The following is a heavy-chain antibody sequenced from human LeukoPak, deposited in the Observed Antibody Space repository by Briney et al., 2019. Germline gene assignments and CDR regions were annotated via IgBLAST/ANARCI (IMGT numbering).Heavy chain of an antibody. V-gene: IGHV4-30-2*01. D-gene: IGHD3-10*01. Sequence: SETLSLTCTVSGGSISSGGYYWSWIRQPPGKGLEWIGYIYHSGSTYYNPSLKSRVTISVDRSKNQFSLKLSSVTAADTAVYYCARDRGWLFDYWGQGTLVTVSS. J-gene: IGHJ4*02. CDR1: GGSISSGGYY. CDR3: ARDRGWLFDY. CDR2: IYHSGST.